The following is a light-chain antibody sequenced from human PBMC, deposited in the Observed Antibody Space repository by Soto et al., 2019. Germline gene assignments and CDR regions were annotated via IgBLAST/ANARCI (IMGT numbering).Light chain of an antibody. V-gene: IGLV2-14*01. J-gene: IGLJ2*01. CDR1: SGDIGDYKY. CDR3: AAWDGSLTNVV. CDR2: DVS. Sequence: QSALTQPASVSGSPGQSITISCTGSSGDIGDYKYVSWYKQHPGKAPKLMIYDVSNRPSGVSNRFSCSKSGNTASLTISGLQAEDEADYYCAAWDGSLTNVVFGGGTKLTVL.